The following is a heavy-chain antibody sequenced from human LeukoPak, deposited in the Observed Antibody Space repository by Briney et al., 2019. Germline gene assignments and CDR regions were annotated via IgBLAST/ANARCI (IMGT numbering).Heavy chain of an antibody. V-gene: IGHV3-23*01. CDR3: AKARWLVLPGQISGYDYEDLFLPAPEFDY. CDR2: ISGSGGST. J-gene: IGHJ4*02. CDR1: GFTFSSYA. D-gene: IGHD5-12*01. Sequence: GGSLRLSCAASGFTFSSYAMSWVRQAPGKGLEWVSAISGSGGSTYYADPVKGRFTISRDNSKNTLYLQMNSLRAEDTAVYYCAKARWLVLPGQISGYDYEDLFLPAPEFDYWGQGTLVTVSS.